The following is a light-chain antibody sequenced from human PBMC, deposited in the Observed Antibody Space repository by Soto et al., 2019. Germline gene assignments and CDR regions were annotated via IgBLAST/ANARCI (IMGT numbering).Light chain of an antibody. Sequence: DIVMTQSPDSLDVSLGERATINCKSSQSVLYSSNNKNYLAWYQQKPGQPPKLLIYWASTRESGVPDRFSGSGSGTDFTLTISSLQAEDVAVYYCQQYYSTLLTFGGGTTVEIK. CDR1: QSVLYSSNNKNY. CDR3: QQYYSTLLT. CDR2: WAS. V-gene: IGKV4-1*01. J-gene: IGKJ4*01.